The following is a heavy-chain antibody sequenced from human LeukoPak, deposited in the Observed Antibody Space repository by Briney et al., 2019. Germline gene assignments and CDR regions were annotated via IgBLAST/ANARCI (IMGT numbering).Heavy chain of an antibody. J-gene: IGHJ4*02. CDR1: GYTVTELS. V-gene: IGHV1-24*01. D-gene: IGHD2-15*01. CDR2: FHPEDGET. CDR3: ASGYCSGGSCYPDFDY. Sequence: GASVKVSCKVSGYTVTELSMHWVRQSPGKGLEWMGGFHPEDGETIYAQKFQGRVTMTTDTSTSTAYMELRSLRSDDTAVYYCASGYCSGGSCYPDFDYWGQGTLVTVSS.